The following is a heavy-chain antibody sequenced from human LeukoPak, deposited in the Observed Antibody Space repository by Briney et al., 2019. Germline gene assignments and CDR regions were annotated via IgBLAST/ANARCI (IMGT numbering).Heavy chain of an antibody. V-gene: IGHV4-59*01. Sequence: SETLSLTCTVSGGSMSPYYWSWIRQTPGKGLEWIGYTFTSGTTNYNPSLKSRVTISVDTSKNQFSLQLRSVTAADTAVYFCAREDPQTTVPEGMDVWGQGTTVIVSS. D-gene: IGHD4-17*01. CDR1: GGSMSPYY. CDR3: AREDPQTTVPEGMDV. CDR2: TFTSGTT. J-gene: IGHJ6*02.